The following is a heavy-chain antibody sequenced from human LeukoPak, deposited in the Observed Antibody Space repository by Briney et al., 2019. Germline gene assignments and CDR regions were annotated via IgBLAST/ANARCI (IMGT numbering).Heavy chain of an antibody. CDR2: IYPDDSDT. J-gene: IGHJ6*03. CDR3: ARSGQPGYYYYYYMDV. D-gene: IGHD3-10*01. CDR1: GYNFPTYW. Sequence: GESLKISCKGSGYNFPTYWIGWVRQMPGKGLEWIGIIYPDDSDTRYSPSFQGQVSISADKSISTAYLQWSSLRASDTAMYYCARSGQPGYYYYYYMDVWGKGTTVTISS. V-gene: IGHV5-51*01.